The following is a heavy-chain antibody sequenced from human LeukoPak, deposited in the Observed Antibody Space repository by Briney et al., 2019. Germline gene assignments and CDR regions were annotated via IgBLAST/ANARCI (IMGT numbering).Heavy chain of an antibody. D-gene: IGHD1-26*01. CDR3: ARGGLKWELLPARARKSYYFDY. CDR1: GFTFSSYA. CDR2: ISYDGSNK. Sequence: GGSLRLSCAASGFTFSSYAMHWVRQAPGKGLEWVALISYDGSNKYYADSVKGRFTISRDKSKNTLYLQMNSLRAEDTAVYYCARGGLKWELLPARARKSYYFDYWGQGTLVTVSS. J-gene: IGHJ4*02. V-gene: IGHV3-30*04.